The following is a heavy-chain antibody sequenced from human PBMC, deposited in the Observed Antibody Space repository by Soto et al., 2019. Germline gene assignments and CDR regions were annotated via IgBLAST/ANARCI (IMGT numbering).Heavy chain of an antibody. Sequence: SETLSLTCTVSGGSLSSSSYYWGWIRQPPGKGLEWIGSIYYSGSTYYNPSLRSRVTISVDTSKNQFSLKLSSVTAADTAVYYCAKKHITDWSAVYYDFWNGYNYYYYGMDVWGQGTPVTVSS. CDR1: GGSLSSSSYY. J-gene: IGHJ6*02. CDR2: IYYSGST. D-gene: IGHD3-3*01. V-gene: IGHV4-39*01. CDR3: AKKHITDWSAVYYDFWNGYNYYYYGMDV.